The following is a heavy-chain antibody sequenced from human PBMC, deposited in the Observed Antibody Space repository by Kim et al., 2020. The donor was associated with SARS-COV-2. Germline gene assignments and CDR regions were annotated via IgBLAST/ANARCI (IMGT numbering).Heavy chain of an antibody. CDR1: GGSFSGYY. J-gene: IGHJ3*02. D-gene: IGHD3-16*01. CDR2: INHSGST. CDR3: ARGEMGGAFDI. V-gene: IGHV4-34*01. Sequence: SETLSLTCAVYGGSFSGYYWSWIRQPPGKGLEWIGEINHSGSTNYNPSLKSRVTISVDTSKNQFSLRLSSVTAADTAVYYCARGEMGGAFDIWGHGTMVT.